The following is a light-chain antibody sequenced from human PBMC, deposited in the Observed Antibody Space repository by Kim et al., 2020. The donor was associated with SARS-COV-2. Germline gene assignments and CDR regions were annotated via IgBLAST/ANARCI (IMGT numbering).Light chain of an antibody. V-gene: IGLV2-14*03. CDR3: SSYTSSSTLV. CDR2: DVS. CDR1: SSDVGGYNY. J-gene: IGLJ1*01. Sequence: HSLTISCTGTSSDVGGYNYVSCYQQHPGKAPKLMIYDVSNRPSGVSNRFSGSKSGNTASLTISGLQAEDEADYYCSSYTSSSTLVFGTGTKVTVL.